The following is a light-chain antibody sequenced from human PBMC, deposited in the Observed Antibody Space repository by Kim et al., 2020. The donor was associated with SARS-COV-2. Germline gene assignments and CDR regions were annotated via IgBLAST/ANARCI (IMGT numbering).Light chain of an antibody. V-gene: IGLV2-14*03. J-gene: IGLJ2*01. CDR2: DVS. Sequence: GHSLTISCPGTSSDVAGYNYVSWYKKYPGKAPKLIIYDVSVRPSGVSNRFSGSKSGNTASLTISGLQSEDEADYYCISYTGISTMVFGGGTQLTVL. CDR3: ISYTGISTMV. CDR1: SSDVAGYNY.